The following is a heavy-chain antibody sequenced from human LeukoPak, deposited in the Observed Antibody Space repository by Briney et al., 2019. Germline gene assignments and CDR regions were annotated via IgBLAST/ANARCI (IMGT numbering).Heavy chain of an antibody. J-gene: IGHJ4*02. V-gene: IGHV4-34*01. CDR1: GGSLSGFY. CDR3: ARQPRHGSGFIES. D-gene: IGHD6-19*01. CDR2: INHSGST. Sequence: SETLSLTCTVYGGSLSGFYYNWIRQSPGKGLLWIGEINHSGSTNYNPSLKRRLNISLDTSKNQLFLNLSSVTAADTAVYYCARQPRHGSGFIESWGQGTLVTVSS.